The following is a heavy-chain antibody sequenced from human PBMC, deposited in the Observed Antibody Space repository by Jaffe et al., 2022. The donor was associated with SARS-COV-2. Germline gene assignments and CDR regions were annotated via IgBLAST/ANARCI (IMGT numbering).Heavy chain of an antibody. CDR2: IYYSGST. D-gene: IGHD2-15*01. Sequence: QLQLQESGPGLVKPSETLSLTCTVSGGSISSSSYYWGWIRQPPGKGLEWIGSIYYSGSTYYNPSLKSRVTISVDTSKNQFSLKLSSVTAADTAVYYCARRPVVVAATEGVALRDYWGQGTLVTVSS. CDR3: ARRPVVVAATEGVALRDY. CDR1: GGSISSSSYY. J-gene: IGHJ4*02. V-gene: IGHV4-39*01.